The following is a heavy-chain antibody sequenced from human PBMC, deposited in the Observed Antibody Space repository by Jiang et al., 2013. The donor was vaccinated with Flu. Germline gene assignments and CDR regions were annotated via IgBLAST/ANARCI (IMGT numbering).Heavy chain of an antibody. V-gene: IGHV5-51*01. CDR3: ARLVYDSSGPTSTNWFDP. Sequence: GAEVKKPGESLRISCKGSGYSFTSYWIGWVRQMPGKGLEWMGIIYPGDSDTRYSPSFQGQVTISADKSISTAYLQWSSLKASDTAMYYCARLVYDSSGPTSTNWFDPWGQGTLVTVSS. CDR1: GYSFTSYW. J-gene: IGHJ5*02. CDR2: IYPGDSDT. D-gene: IGHD3-22*01.